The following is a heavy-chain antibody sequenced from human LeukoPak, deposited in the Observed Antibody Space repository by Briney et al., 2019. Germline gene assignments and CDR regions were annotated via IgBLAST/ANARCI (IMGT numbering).Heavy chain of an antibody. Sequence: ASVKVSCKASGYTFTSYGISWVRQAPGQGLEWMGWISAYNGNTNYAQKLQGRVTMTTDTSTSTAYMELRGLRSDDTAVYYCARDQQWLVPHYFDYWGQGTLVTVSS. CDR2: ISAYNGNT. J-gene: IGHJ4*02. V-gene: IGHV1-18*01. CDR3: ARDQQWLVPHYFDY. D-gene: IGHD6-19*01. CDR1: GYTFTSYG.